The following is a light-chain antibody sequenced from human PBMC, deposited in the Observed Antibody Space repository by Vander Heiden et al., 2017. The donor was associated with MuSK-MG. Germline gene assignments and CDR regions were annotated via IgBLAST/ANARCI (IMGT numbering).Light chain of an antibody. Sequence: SYVLTQPLPVSVALGQTARITRGGNNIGSKNVHWYQQRPGQAPVLVIYRDSNRPSGIPERFSGSNSGNTATLTISRAQAGDEADYYCQVWDSSVVFGGGTKLTVL. CDR3: QVWDSSVV. J-gene: IGLJ2*01. CDR1: NIGSKN. CDR2: RDS. V-gene: IGLV3-9*01.